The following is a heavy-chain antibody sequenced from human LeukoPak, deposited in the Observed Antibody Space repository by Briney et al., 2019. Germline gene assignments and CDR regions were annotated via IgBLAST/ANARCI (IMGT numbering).Heavy chain of an antibody. V-gene: IGHV4-61*02. D-gene: IGHD6-6*01. CDR2: IYSSGST. CDR3: ARVEYSSSRGDYYYYMDV. J-gene: IGHJ6*03. Sequence: SETLSLTCTVSGGSISSGSYYWSWIRPPAGKGLEWIGRIYSSGSTDYNPSLKRRVTISVDTSKNQFSLRLSSVTAADTAVYYCARVEYSSSRGDYYYYMDVWGKGTTVTVSS. CDR1: GGSISSGSYY.